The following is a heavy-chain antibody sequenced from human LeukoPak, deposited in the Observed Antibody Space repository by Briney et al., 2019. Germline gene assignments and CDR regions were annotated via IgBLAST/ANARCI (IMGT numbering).Heavy chain of an antibody. Sequence: GRSLSLSCAASGFTFDDYAMHWVRQAPGKGLEWVSGISWNSGSIGYADSVKGRFTISRDDAKNSLYLQMNSLRAEDTALYYCAKDMGYGSSPAHWGQGTLVTVSS. CDR1: GFTFDDYA. V-gene: IGHV3-9*01. D-gene: IGHD6-6*01. CDR2: ISWNSGSI. CDR3: AKDMGYGSSPAH. J-gene: IGHJ4*02.